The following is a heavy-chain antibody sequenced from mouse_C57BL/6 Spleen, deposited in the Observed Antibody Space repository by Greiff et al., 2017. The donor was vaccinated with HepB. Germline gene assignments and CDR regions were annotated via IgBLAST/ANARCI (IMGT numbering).Heavy chain of an antibody. CDR3: ARDYGSSWGDY. D-gene: IGHD1-1*01. Sequence: VQLQQSGPELVKPGASVKISCKASGYSFTGYYMNWVKQSPEKSLEWIGEINPSTGGTTYNQKFKAKATLTVDKSSSTAYMQLKSLTSEDSAVYYCARDYGSSWGDYWGQGTTLTVSS. V-gene: IGHV1-42*01. J-gene: IGHJ2*01. CDR2: INPSTGGT. CDR1: GYSFTGYY.